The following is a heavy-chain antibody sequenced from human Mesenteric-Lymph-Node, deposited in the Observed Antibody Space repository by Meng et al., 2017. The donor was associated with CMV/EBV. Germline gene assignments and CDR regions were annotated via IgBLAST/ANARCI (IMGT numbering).Heavy chain of an antibody. V-gene: IGHV3-72*01. J-gene: IGHJ4*02. CDR2: SGDKPHGHFT. D-gene: IGHD3-10*02. CDR3: AILFGESISPNLY. Sequence: SGFIFSEYCVEWVRQAPGKGLEWVGRSGDKPHGHFTEYAASVKGRFTISRDNSKNTLYLQMNSLRAEDTAVYYCAILFGESISPNLYWGQGTLVTVSS. CDR1: GFIFSEYC.